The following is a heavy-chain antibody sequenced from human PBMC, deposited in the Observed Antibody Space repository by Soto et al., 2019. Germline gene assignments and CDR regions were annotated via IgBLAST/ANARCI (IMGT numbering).Heavy chain of an antibody. CDR3: ARVPFYDSSGRSYYFDY. V-gene: IGHV4-30-4*01. CDR2: IYYSGST. Sequence: SETLSLTCTVSGGSISGGGYYGSWIRQPPGKGLECIGYIYYSGSTYYNPSLKSRVTISVDTSKNQFSLKLSSVTAADTAVYYCARVPFYDSSGRSYYFDYWGQGTLVTVSS. D-gene: IGHD3-22*01. CDR1: GGSISGGGYY. J-gene: IGHJ4*02.